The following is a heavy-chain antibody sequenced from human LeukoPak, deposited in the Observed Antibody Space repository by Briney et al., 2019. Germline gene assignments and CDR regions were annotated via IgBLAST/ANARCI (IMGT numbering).Heavy chain of an antibody. Sequence: GASVKVSCKASGYTFTGYYMHWVRQAPGQGLEWMGWINPNSGGTNYAQKFQGRVTMTRDTSISTAYMELSRLRSDDTAVYYCATSIAVAVTPPFDYWGQGTLVTVSS. D-gene: IGHD6-19*01. V-gene: IGHV1-2*02. CDR2: INPNSGGT. CDR1: GYTFTGYY. J-gene: IGHJ4*02. CDR3: ATSIAVAVTPPFDY.